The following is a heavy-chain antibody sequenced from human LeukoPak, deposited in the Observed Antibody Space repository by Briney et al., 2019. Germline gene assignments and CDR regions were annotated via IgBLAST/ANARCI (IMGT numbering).Heavy chain of an antibody. CDR2: IRSKTYGGTT. D-gene: IGHD3-10*01. CDR3: TGSFGELTFFDY. V-gene: IGHV3-49*04. CDR1: GFTLSNAW. J-gene: IGHJ4*02. Sequence: GGSLRLSCAASGFTLSNAWMSWVRQAPGKGLEWVGFIRSKTYGGTTEYAASVKGRFTISRGDSKSIAYLQMNSLKTEDTAVYYCTGSFGELTFFDYWGQGTLVTVSS.